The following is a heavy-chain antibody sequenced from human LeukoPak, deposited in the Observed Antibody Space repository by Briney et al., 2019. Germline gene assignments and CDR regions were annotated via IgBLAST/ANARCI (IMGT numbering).Heavy chain of an antibody. J-gene: IGHJ4*02. V-gene: IGHV1-2*02. D-gene: IGHD2-2*01. Sequence: ASLKVSCKASGYTFIAYYMHWVRQAPGQGLEWMGWIKPNRGGTNYAQKFQGRVTMTRDTSISTVYMELSRLRSDDTAVYYCARDSCSSTSCLSIDDYWGQGTLVTVSS. CDR3: ARDSCSSTSCLSIDDY. CDR1: GYTFIAYY. CDR2: IKPNRGGT.